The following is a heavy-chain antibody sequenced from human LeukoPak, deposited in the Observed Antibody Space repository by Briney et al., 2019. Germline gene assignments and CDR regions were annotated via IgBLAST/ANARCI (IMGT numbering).Heavy chain of an antibody. CDR1: GYRFSDNY. CDR2: INPKSGDT. CDR3: ARGKDDSTGYYDAFDI. J-gene: IGHJ3*02. D-gene: IGHD3-22*01. V-gene: IGHV1-2*02. Sequence: ASVKVSCKPSGYRFSDNYVHWVRQAPRQGLEHMGWINPKSGDTRFSQTFRGRVTMTTDTSINTAYMEMRKLRSDDTAVYYCARGKDDSTGYYDAFDIWGHGTMVTVSS.